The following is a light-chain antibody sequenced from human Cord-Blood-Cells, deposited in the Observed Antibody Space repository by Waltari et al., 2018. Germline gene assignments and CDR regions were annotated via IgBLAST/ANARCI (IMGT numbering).Light chain of an antibody. J-gene: IGKJ4*01. CDR1: QSVSSY. V-gene: IGKV3-11*01. Sequence: EIVLTQSPATLSLSPGERATLSCRACQSVSSYLAWYQQKPGQAPRLLIYDASNRATGIPARFSGSGSGTDFTLTISSLEPEDFAVYYCQQRSNWPRGLTFGGGTKVEIK. CDR2: DAS. CDR3: QQRSNWPRGLT.